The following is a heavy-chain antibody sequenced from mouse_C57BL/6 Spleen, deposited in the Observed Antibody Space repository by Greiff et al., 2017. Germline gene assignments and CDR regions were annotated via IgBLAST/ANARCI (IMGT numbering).Heavy chain of an antibody. Sequence: VQLQQSGAELVRPGSSVKLSCKASGYTFTSYWMHWVKQRPIQGLEWIGNIDPSDSETHYNQKFKDKATLTVDKSSSTAYMQLSSLTSEDSAVYYCARFGYYGSSHYYAMDYWGQGTSVTVSS. CDR3: ARFGYYGSSHYYAMDY. D-gene: IGHD1-1*01. CDR2: IDPSDSET. CDR1: GYTFTSYW. J-gene: IGHJ4*01. V-gene: IGHV1-52*01.